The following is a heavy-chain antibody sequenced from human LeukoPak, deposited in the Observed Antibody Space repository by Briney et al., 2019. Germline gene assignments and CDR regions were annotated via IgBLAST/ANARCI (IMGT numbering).Heavy chain of an antibody. V-gene: IGHV3-74*01. J-gene: IGHJ4*02. CDR3: VRDGGYSFGF. Sequence: GGSLRLSCAASGFPFTNYWMHWVRPAPGKGLVWVSRINNDGSTTTYADSVKGRFTVSRDNAKNTLYLQMNSLRAEDTAVYYCVRDGGYSFGFWGQGTLVTVSS. D-gene: IGHD5-18*01. CDR1: GFPFTNYW. CDR2: INNDGSTT.